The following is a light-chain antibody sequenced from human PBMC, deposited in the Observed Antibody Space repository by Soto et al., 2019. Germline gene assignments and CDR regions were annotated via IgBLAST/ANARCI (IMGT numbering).Light chain of an antibody. CDR2: DVT. Sequence: QSVLTQPRSVSGSPGQSVTISCTGPSSDVGVYNYVSWYQHHPGKAPKVMIYDVTKRPSGVPDRFSGSKSGNTASLTISGLQADDEADYYCCAYAGRVVFGTGTKLTVL. CDR3: CAYAGRVV. V-gene: IGLV2-11*01. CDR1: SSDVGVYNY. J-gene: IGLJ1*01.